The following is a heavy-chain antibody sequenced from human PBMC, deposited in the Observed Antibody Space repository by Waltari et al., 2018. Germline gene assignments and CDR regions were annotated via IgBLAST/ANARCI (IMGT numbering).Heavy chain of an antibody. CDR1: DFVFTNVW. CDR3: ATNGYTSTWYDY. CDR2: NKGTAEGGTT. V-gene: IGHV3-15*02. D-gene: IGHD5-18*01. Sequence: EVQLVESGGTLVEPGGSLRLSCEASDFVFTNVWMSWVRQAPGKGRQWVGHNKGTAEGGTTDYAAPVKGRFTISRDDSKKTLFLQMSGLKTDDTAIYFCATNGYTSTWYDYWGQGTLVSVSS. J-gene: IGHJ4*02.